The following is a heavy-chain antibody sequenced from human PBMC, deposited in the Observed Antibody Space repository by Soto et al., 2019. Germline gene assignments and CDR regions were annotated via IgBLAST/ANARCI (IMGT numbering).Heavy chain of an antibody. D-gene: IGHD3-9*01. CDR2: ISYDGSNK. CDR1: GFTFSSYA. Sequence: PGGSLRLSCAASGFTFSSYAMHWVRQAPGKGLEWVAVISYDGSNKYYADSVKGRFTISRHNSKNTLYLQMNSLRAEDMAVYYCARDPLVRYFDWLSVGFDYWGQGTLVTVSS. CDR3: ARDPLVRYFDWLSVGFDY. J-gene: IGHJ4*02. V-gene: IGHV3-30-3*01.